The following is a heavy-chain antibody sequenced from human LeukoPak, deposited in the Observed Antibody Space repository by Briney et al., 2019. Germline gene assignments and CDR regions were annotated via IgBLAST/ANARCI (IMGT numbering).Heavy chain of an antibody. CDR1: GYTFTGYY. CDR3: ARGAYCSNGVCYIVLDY. Sequence: ASVKVSCKASGYTFTGYYMHWVRQAPGQGLEWMGWINPNSGATNYAQKFQGRVTMTRDTSISTAYMELSRLRSDDTAVYYCARGAYCSNGVCYIVLDYWGQGTLVTVSS. CDR2: INPNSGAT. J-gene: IGHJ4*02. V-gene: IGHV1-2*02. D-gene: IGHD2-8*01.